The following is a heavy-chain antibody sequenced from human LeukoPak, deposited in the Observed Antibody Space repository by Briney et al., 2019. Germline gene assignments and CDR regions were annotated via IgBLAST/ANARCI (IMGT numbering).Heavy chain of an antibody. CDR1: RFNFNSFV. CDR3: VRGKKPGWDMSYFDY. J-gene: IGHJ4*02. V-gene: IGHV3-21*06. D-gene: IGHD1-14*01. CDR2: ISTSSGYI. Sequence: PGGSLRLSCAASRFNFNSFVMGWVRQPPGKGLERVSSISTSSGYIFYADSLKGRVTISRDNAKNSLYLQMNSLRAEDTAVYYCVRGKKPGWDMSYFDYWGQGILVTVSS.